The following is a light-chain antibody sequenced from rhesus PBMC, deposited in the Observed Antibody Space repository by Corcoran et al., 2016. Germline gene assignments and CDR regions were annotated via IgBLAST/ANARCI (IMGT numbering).Light chain of an antibody. CDR3: QQHDDSPYS. CDR1: QGISNW. CDR2: RAS. Sequence: DIQMTQSPSSLSASVGDRVTITRRASQGISNWFAWFKQKPGKAPKLVIYRASKLETGVPSRFSGRGSGTDFTLANSSLKPEDIATYYCQQHDDSPYSFGQEAKVKV. J-gene: IGKJ2*01. V-gene: IGKV1-69*01.